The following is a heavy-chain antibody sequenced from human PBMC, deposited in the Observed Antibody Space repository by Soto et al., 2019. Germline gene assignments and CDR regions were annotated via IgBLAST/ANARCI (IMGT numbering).Heavy chain of an antibody. CDR2: IIPIFGTA. Sequence: QVQLVQSGAEVKKPGSSVKVSCKASGGTFSSYAISWVRQAPGQGLEWMGGIIPIFGTANYAQKFQGRVTITADESTSTAYMELSSLRSEDTAVYYCAREKSKGVEMATSRTFDYWGQGTLVTVSS. CDR1: GGTFSSYA. J-gene: IGHJ4*02. V-gene: IGHV1-69*01. CDR3: AREKSKGVEMATSRTFDY. D-gene: IGHD5-12*01.